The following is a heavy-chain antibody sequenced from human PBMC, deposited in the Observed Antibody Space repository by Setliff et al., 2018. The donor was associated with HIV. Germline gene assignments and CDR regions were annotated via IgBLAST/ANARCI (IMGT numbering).Heavy chain of an antibody. CDR1: GYSFTSYW. CDR3: ARLGDDNSGYYQF. V-gene: IGHV5-51*01. CDR2: IYPGDSDT. J-gene: IGHJ4*02. Sequence: GESLKISCKGSGYSFTSYWISWVRQMPGKGLEWMGIIYPGDSDTRYSPSFQGQVTISADKSISTAYLQWSSLKASDTAIYYCARLGDDNSGYYQFWGQGTLVTVSS. D-gene: IGHD3-22*01.